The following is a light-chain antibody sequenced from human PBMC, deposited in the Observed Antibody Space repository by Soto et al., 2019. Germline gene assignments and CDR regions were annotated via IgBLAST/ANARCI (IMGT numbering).Light chain of an antibody. Sequence: DIQMTQSPSSLSASLGYRFTITFRASQSISSYLNWYQQKPGKAPKLLIYAASSLQSGVPSRFSGSGSGTDFTLTISSLQPEDFATYYCQQSYSTLWTFGQGTKV. CDR1: QSISSY. CDR3: QQSYSTLWT. V-gene: IGKV1-39*01. J-gene: IGKJ1*01. CDR2: AAS.